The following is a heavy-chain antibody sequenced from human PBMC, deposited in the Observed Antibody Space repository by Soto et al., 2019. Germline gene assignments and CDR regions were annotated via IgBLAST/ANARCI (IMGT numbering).Heavy chain of an antibody. CDR2: IIPIFGTA. CDR3: ARVQYYYDSSGYPPRTYYFDY. J-gene: IGHJ4*02. CDR1: GGTFSSYA. Sequence: GASVKVSCKASGGTFSSYAISWVRQAPGQGLEWMGGIIPIFGTANYAQKFQGRVTITADESTSTAYMELSSLRSEDTAVYYCARVQYYYDSSGYPPRTYYFDYWGQGTLVTVSS. V-gene: IGHV1-69*13. D-gene: IGHD3-22*01.